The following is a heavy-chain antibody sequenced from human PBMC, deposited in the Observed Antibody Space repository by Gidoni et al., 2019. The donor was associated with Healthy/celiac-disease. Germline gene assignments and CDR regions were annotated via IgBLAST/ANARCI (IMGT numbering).Heavy chain of an antibody. V-gene: IGHV4-30-4*01. D-gene: IGHD5-12*01. Sequence: QVQLQESGPGLVKPSQTLSLTCTVPGGPISRGDYYWSWIRQPPGKGLEWIGYIYYSGSTYYNPSLKSRVTISVDTSKNQFSLKLSSVTAADTAVYYCAQTTGYSGYDYVDYWGQGTLVTVSS. CDR1: GGPISRGDYY. CDR2: IYYSGST. J-gene: IGHJ4*02. CDR3: AQTTGYSGYDYVDY.